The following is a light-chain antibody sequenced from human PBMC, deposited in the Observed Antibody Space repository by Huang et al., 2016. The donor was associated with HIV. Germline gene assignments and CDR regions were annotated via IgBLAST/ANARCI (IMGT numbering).Light chain of an antibody. J-gene: IGKJ3*01. Sequence: IVMTKSPLSLSVTPGEPASISCRSSQSLLPSNGYNYLDWYLPKPGQSPQLLIYLGANRAAGVPDRFSGCGSGTDFTLKISRVEPEDVVFYYSMQGFMGTFGPGTKVDI. CDR2: LGA. CDR1: QSLLPSNGYNY. V-gene: IGKV2-28*01. CDR3: MQGFMGT.